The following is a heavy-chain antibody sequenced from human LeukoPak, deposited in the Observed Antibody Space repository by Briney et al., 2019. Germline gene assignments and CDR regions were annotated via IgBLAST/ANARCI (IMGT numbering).Heavy chain of an antibody. CDR3: ARRARNGYDVHWYFDF. CDR1: GGSISSGDYY. J-gene: IGHJ2*01. V-gene: IGHV4-30-4*01. CDR2: IYYSGST. D-gene: IGHD5-12*01. Sequence: SQTLSLTCTVSGGSISSGDYYWSWIRQPPGKGLEWIGYIYYSGSTYYNPSLKSRVTISVDTSKNQFSLKLSSVTAADTAVYYCARRARNGYDVHWYFDFWGRGTPVTVSS.